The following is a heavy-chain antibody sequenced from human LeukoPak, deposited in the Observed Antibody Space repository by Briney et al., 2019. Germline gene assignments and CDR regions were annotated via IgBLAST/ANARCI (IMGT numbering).Heavy chain of an antibody. CDR1: GYTFTGYY. D-gene: IGHD1-26*01. J-gene: IGHJ3*02. Sequence: VASVKVSCKASGYTFTGYYMHWVRQAPGQGLEWMGWINPNSGGTNYAQKFQGRVTMTRDTSISTAYMELSRLRSDDTAVYYCAREEGATDAFDIWGQGTMVTVSS. CDR2: INPNSGGT. CDR3: AREEGATDAFDI. V-gene: IGHV1-2*02.